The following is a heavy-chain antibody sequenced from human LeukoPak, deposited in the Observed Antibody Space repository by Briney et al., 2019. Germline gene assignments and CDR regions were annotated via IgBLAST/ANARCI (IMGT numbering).Heavy chain of an antibody. CDR3: VSGSGSYYQSRTDY. V-gene: IGHV1-18*01. Sequence: SGKVSCKASGYSFTSYGISWVRQAPGQGLEWMGWISPYNGNTKYAQNFQGRVTMTTDTATSTAYMELRSLRSDDTAVYYCVSGSGSYYQSRTDYWGQGTLVTVSS. D-gene: IGHD3-10*01. J-gene: IGHJ4*02. CDR1: GYSFTSYG. CDR2: ISPYNGNT.